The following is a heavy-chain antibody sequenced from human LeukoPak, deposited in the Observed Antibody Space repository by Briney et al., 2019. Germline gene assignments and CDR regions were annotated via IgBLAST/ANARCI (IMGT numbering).Heavy chain of an antibody. CDR3: ARLRYYGSGSYSRYFFDY. D-gene: IGHD3-10*01. CDR2: IYHSGST. CDR1: GYSISSGHY. Sequence: SETLSLTCTVSGYSISSGHYWGWIRQPPGKGLEWIGSIYHSGSTYYNPSLKSRVTISVDTSKNQFSLKLSSVTAADTAVYYCARLRYYGSGSYSRYFFDYWGQGTLVTVSS. J-gene: IGHJ4*02. V-gene: IGHV4-38-2*02.